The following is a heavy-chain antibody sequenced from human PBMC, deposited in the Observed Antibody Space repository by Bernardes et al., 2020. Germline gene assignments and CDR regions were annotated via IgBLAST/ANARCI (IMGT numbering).Heavy chain of an antibody. CDR1: GYTFSSYG. V-gene: IGHV1-18*01. CDR3: ARDSPAYYYDSSGYGPGYFDY. Sequence: ASVKVSCKASGYTFSSYGISWVRQAPGQGLEWMGWISGYNGNTNYAQKLQGRVTLTRDTSTSTAYMELRSLKSDDTAVYFCARDSPAYYYDSSGYGPGYFDYWGQGTLVTVSS. CDR2: ISGYNGNT. J-gene: IGHJ4*02. D-gene: IGHD3-22*01.